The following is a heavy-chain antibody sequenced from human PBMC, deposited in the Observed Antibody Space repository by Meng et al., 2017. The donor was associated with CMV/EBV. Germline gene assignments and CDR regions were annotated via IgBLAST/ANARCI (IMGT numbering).Heavy chain of an antibody. V-gene: IGHV4-38-2*02. J-gene: IGHJ4*02. CDR2: IHHSGNT. Sequence: GSLRLSCTVSGGSISSYYWSWIRQPPGKELEWIGSIHHSGNTYYNPSLKSRVTISIDTSKNQFSLKLSSVTAADTAVYYCARVRYCDSSACYQWYDFWSQGTLVTVSS. CDR1: GGSISSYY. D-gene: IGHD2-2*01. CDR3: ARVRYCDSSACYQWYDF.